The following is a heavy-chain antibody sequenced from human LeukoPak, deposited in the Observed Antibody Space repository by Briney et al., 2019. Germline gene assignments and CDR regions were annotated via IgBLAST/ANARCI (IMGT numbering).Heavy chain of an antibody. CDR2: IYHSGGT. D-gene: IGHD3-10*01. V-gene: IGHV4-38-2*01. CDR1: GYSISSGCY. Sequence: KPSETLSLTCAVSGYSISSGCYWGWIRQPPGKGLEWIESIYHSGGTYYNASLKSRVIISVDTSKNQFSLKLSSVTAADTAVYYCARRAADEAMIRGANPYFDYWGQGTLVTVSS. J-gene: IGHJ4*02. CDR3: ARRAADEAMIRGANPYFDY.